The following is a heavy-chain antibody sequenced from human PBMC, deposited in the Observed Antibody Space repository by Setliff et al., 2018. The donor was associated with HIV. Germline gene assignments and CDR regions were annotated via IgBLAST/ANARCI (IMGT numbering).Heavy chain of an antibody. CDR1: GYSISSGYY. V-gene: IGHV4-38-2*02. CDR2: IYHAGNT. D-gene: IGHD4-17*01. J-gene: IGHJ3*02. CDR3: ARGTTLNVVPDAFDI. Sequence: PSETLSLTCTVTGYSISSGYYWAWSRQPPGKGLEWIGSIYHAGNTYYNPSLKSRVTISVDTSKNQISLRLNSLTAADTAVYYCARGTTLNVVPDAFDIWGQGTMVTVSS.